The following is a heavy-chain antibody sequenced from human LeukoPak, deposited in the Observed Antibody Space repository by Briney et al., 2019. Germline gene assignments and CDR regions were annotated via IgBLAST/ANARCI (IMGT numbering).Heavy chain of an antibody. CDR3: ASSYQLLYPEYFQH. D-gene: IGHD2-2*02. V-gene: IGHV4-59*01. CDR2: IYYSGST. J-gene: IGHJ1*01. Sequence: SETLSLTCTVSGGSISSYYWSWIRQPPGKGLEWIGYIYYSGSTNYNPSLKSRVTISVDTSKNQFSLKLSSVTAADTAVYYCASSYQLLYPEYFQHWGQGTLVTVSS. CDR1: GGSISSYY.